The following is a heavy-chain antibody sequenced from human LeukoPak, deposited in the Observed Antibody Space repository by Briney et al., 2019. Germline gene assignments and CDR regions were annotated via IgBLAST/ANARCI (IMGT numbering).Heavy chain of an antibody. D-gene: IGHD5-24*01. CDR1: GGSISSHY. J-gene: IGHJ4*02. CDR2: IYYSGST. Sequence: SETLSLTCTVSGGSISSHYWSWIRQPPGKGLEWIGYIYYSGSTNYNPSLKSRVTISVDTSKNRFSLKLSSVTAADTAVYYCARITRDGYNYDYWGQGTLVTVSS. CDR3: ARITRDGYNYDY. V-gene: IGHV4-59*11.